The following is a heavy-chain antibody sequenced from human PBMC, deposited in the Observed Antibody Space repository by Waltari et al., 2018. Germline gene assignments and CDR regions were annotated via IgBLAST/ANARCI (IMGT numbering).Heavy chain of an antibody. V-gene: IGHV3-66*01. Sequence: EVQLVESGGGLVQPGGSLRLSCAASGFTVRGNYMSWVRQAPGKGLEWVSIITSNGNTIYADSVKGRFTISRDNSKNTLYLQINSLRADDTGVYYCASRERSGYYYGMDVWGQGTTVTVSS. CDR3: ASRERSGYYYGMDV. D-gene: IGHD1-26*01. CDR2: ITSNGNT. J-gene: IGHJ6*02. CDR1: GFTVRGNY.